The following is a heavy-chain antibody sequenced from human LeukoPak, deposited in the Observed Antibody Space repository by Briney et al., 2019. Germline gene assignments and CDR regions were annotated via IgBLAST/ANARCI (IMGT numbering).Heavy chain of an antibody. D-gene: IGHD2/OR15-2a*01. J-gene: IGHJ4*02. CDR2: ISSSSSTI. CDR1: GFTFSSYS. V-gene: IGHV3-48*01. Sequence: PGGSLRLSCAASGFTFSSYSMNWVRQAPGKGLEWVSYISSSSSTIYYADSVKGRFTISRDNSKNTLYLQMNSLRAEDTAVYYCAKGYYLYYFDYWGQGTLVTVSS. CDR3: AKGYYLYYFDY.